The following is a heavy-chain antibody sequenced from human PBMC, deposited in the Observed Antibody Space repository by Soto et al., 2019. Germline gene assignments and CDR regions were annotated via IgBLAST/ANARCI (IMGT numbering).Heavy chain of an antibody. Sequence: EVQLVESGGGLVKPGGSLRLSCAASGFTFSSYNMNWVRQAPGKGLEWVSSISSSSSYIYYADSVKGRFTISRDNAKNSLYLQMNSLRAEDTAVYYCARGYGSGVDYWGQGTLVTVSS. CDR1: GFTFSSYN. V-gene: IGHV3-21*01. D-gene: IGHD3-10*01. CDR3: ARGYGSGVDY. J-gene: IGHJ4*02. CDR2: ISSSSSYI.